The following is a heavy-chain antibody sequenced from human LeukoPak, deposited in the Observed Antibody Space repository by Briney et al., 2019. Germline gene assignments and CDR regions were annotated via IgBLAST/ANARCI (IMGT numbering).Heavy chain of an antibody. CDR3: ARSSTTEILYYYYYYMDV. D-gene: IGHD4-17*01. CDR1: GFTFSSYS. J-gene: IGHJ6*03. CDR2: ISSSSSTI. Sequence: GGSLRLSCAASGFTFSSYSMNWVSQAPGKGLEWVSYISSSSSTIYYADSVKGRFTISRDNAKNSLYLQMNSLSAEDTAVYYCARSSTTEILYYYYYYMDVWGKGTTVTVSS. V-gene: IGHV3-48*01.